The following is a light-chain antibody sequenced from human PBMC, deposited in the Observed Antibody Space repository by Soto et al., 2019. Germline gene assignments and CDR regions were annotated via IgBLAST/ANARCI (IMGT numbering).Light chain of an antibody. V-gene: IGKV1-5*01. Sequence: DIQMTQSPSTLSTSVGDRVTITCRASQSVNLFLAWYQQKPGKAPKLLIYDASSLESGVPSRFSGSGSGTEFTLTISSLQPDDFATYYCQQYNSYSRTFGQGTKVDIK. CDR3: QQYNSYSRT. CDR1: QSVNLF. J-gene: IGKJ1*01. CDR2: DAS.